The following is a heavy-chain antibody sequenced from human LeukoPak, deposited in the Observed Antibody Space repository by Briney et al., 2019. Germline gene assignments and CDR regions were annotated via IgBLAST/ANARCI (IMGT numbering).Heavy chain of an antibody. V-gene: IGHV4-59*01. CDR3: AGWYSVDAFDI. CDR1: GGSISSYY. D-gene: IGHD6-13*01. J-gene: IGHJ3*02. CDR2: IYYSGST. Sequence: SETLSLTCTVSGGSISSYYWSWIRQPPGKGLEWIGYIYYSGSTNYNPSLKSRVTISVDTSKNQFSLKLSSVTAADTAVYYCAGWYSVDAFDIWGQGPMVTVSS.